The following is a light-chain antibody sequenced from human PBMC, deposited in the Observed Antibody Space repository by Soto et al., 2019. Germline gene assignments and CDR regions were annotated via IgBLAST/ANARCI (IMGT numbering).Light chain of an antibody. V-gene: IGKV3-20*01. Sequence: EIVLTQSPGTLYLSPGERATLSCRASQSVSSSYLAWYQQKPGQAPRLLIYVASSRATGIQDRFSGSGSGTDFTLTISRLEPEDFAVYYFQPYGSAHFFGPGTKVDIK. CDR1: QSVSSSY. CDR2: VAS. J-gene: IGKJ3*01. CDR3: QPYGSAHF.